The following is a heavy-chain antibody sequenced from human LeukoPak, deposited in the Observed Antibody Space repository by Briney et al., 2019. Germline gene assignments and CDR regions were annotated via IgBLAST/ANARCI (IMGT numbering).Heavy chain of an antibody. V-gene: IGHV1-3*01. D-gene: IGHD3-10*01. CDR1: GYTFTSYA. Sequence: GASVKVSCKASGYTFTSYAMHWVRQAPGQRLEWMGWINAGNGNTKYSQKFQGRVRITADKSTTTAYMELSSLRSEDTAVYYCARPRFPYYRLSGPDYYYMDVWGKGTTVTVSS. CDR3: ARPRFPYYRLSGPDYYYMDV. J-gene: IGHJ6*03. CDR2: INAGNGNT.